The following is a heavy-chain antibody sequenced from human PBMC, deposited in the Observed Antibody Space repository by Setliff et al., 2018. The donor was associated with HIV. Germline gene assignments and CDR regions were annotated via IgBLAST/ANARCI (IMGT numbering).Heavy chain of an antibody. D-gene: IGHD1-7*01. CDR3: AKRAVQDGTVTSSNWFES. V-gene: IGHV4-39*06. CDR2: IYYSGTT. J-gene: IGHJ5*01. CDR1: GGSISSRTYY. Sequence: PSETLSLTCTVSGGSISSRTYYWGCIRQPPGKGLEWIGSIYYSGTTYYNPSLKSRVTMSTDTPNNRFALKLTSVTAADTAVYYCAKRAVQDGTVTSSNWFESWGQGTLVTVSS.